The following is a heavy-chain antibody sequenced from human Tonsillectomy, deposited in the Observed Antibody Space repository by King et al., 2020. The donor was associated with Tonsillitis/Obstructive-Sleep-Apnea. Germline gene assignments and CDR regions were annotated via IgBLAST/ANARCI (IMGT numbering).Heavy chain of an antibody. CDR2: ISSSSSYI. CDR1: GFTFSSYS. D-gene: IGHD1-1*01. Sequence: VQLVESGGGLVKPGGSLRLSCAASGFTFSSYSMNWVRQAPGKGLEWVSSISSSSSYIYYADSVKGRFTISRDNAKNSLYLQMNSLRAEDTAVYYCARTPGWDWNQYSFDYWGQGTLVTVSS. CDR3: ARTPGWDWNQYSFDY. J-gene: IGHJ4*02. V-gene: IGHV3-21*01.